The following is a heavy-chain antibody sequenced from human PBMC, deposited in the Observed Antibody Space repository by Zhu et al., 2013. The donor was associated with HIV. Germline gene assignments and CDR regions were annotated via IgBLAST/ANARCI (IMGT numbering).Heavy chain of an antibody. Sequence: QVQLVQSGAEVKKPGSSVKVSCKASGGTFSSYAITWVRQAPGQGLEWMGGIIPIFGTGNYAQKFQGRVTITADESTSTGYMELSSLRSEDTAVYYCARVAGFNRVDDWFDPWGQGTLVTVSS. J-gene: IGHJ5*02. CDR3: ARVAGFNRVDDWFDP. CDR2: IIPIFGTG. V-gene: IGHV1-69*01. CDR1: GGTFSSYA. D-gene: IGHD2-15*01.